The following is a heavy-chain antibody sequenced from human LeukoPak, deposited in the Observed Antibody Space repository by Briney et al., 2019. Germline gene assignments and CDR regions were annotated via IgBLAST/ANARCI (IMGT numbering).Heavy chain of an antibody. CDR1: GFTVSSNY. Sequence: GGSLRLSCAASGFTVSSNYMSWVRQAPGKGLEWVSVIYSGGSTYYAVSVKGRFTISRDNSKNTLYLQMNSLRAEDTAVYYCARDYDYGGNSSDYWGQGTLVTVSS. V-gene: IGHV3-66*01. CDR2: IYSGGST. D-gene: IGHD4-23*01. CDR3: ARDYDYGGNSSDY. J-gene: IGHJ4*02.